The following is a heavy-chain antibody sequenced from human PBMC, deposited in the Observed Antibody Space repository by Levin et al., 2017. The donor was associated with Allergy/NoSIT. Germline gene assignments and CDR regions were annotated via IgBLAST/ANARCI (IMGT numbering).Heavy chain of an antibody. Sequence: GGSLRLSCKGSGYIFTTSWIAWVRQMPGKGLEWMGIIYPGDSDTRYSPSFQGQVTISADKSISTAYLQWSSLKASDSAMYYCARRPLYSNSSGLSPGGFDIWGQGTMVTVSS. D-gene: IGHD6-6*01. CDR2: IYPGDSDT. CDR1: GYIFTTSW. V-gene: IGHV5-51*01. CDR3: ARRPLYSNSSGLSPGGFDI. J-gene: IGHJ3*02.